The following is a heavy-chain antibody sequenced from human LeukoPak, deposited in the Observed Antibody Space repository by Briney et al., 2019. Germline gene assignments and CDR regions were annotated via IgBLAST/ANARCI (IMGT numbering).Heavy chain of an antibody. Sequence: SGGSLRLSCAASGFTFSDYYMSWIRQAPGKGLEWVSYISSSSSYTNYADSVKGRFTISRDNAKNSLYLQMNSLRAEGTAVYYCARRLTTGGFFDYWGQGTLVTVSS. CDR2: ISSSSSYT. D-gene: IGHD4-11*01. J-gene: IGHJ4*02. V-gene: IGHV3-11*06. CDR1: GFTFSDYY. CDR3: ARRLTTGGFFDY.